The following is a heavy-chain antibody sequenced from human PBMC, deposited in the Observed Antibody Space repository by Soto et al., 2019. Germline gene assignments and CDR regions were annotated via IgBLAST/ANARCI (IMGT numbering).Heavy chain of an antibody. J-gene: IGHJ4*02. D-gene: IGHD1-1*01. CDR1: GFTFSNYA. CDR3: QSRTGFLY. CDR2: ISGSGSST. V-gene: IGHV3-23*01. Sequence: GGSLRLSCAASGFTFSNYAMSWVRQAPGKGLEWVSTISGSGSSTYCADSVKGRFTISRDNSNNTLYLQMNSLRAEDTAVYYCQSRTGFLYWXQGTLVTVSS.